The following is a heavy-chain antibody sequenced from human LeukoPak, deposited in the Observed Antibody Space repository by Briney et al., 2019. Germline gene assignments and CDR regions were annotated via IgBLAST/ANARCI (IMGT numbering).Heavy chain of an antibody. V-gene: IGHV4-34*01. Sequence: SETLSLTCAVYGASFGRHYWAWTRQSPGKGLEWIGEINLRGSTNYNPSFKSRVTISQDTSKNQFSLTLTSMTSADTAVYYCARGGPYLSAMWYSHPSNYFDPWGQGTVVTVSS. J-gene: IGHJ5*02. CDR3: ARGGPYLSAMWYSHPSNYFDP. CDR2: INLRGST. D-gene: IGHD1-1*01. CDR1: GASFGRHY.